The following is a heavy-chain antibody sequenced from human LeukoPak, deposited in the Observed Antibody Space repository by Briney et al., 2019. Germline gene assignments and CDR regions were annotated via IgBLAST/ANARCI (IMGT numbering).Heavy chain of an antibody. Sequence: GASVKVSCKASGYTFTSYGISWVRQAPGQGLEWMGWISAYNGNTNYAQKLQGRVTMTTDTSTSTAYMGLRSLRSDDTAVYYCARSSYYDILTGYAFDIWGQGTMVTVSS. D-gene: IGHD3-9*01. CDR3: ARSSYYDILTGYAFDI. CDR2: ISAYNGNT. CDR1: GYTFTSYG. V-gene: IGHV1-18*01. J-gene: IGHJ3*02.